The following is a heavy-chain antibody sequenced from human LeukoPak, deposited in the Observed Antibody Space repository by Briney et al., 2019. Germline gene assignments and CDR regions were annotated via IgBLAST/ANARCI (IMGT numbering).Heavy chain of an antibody. CDR3: ARGGSGWFSLFDY. Sequence: GASVKVSCKASGYTFTSYGISWVRQAPGQGLEWMGWISAYNGNTNYAQKLQGRVTITRNTSISTAYMELSSLRSEDTAVYYCARGGSGWFSLFDYWGQGTLVTVSS. J-gene: IGHJ4*02. CDR1: GYTFTSYG. CDR2: ISAYNGNT. D-gene: IGHD6-19*01. V-gene: IGHV1-18*01.